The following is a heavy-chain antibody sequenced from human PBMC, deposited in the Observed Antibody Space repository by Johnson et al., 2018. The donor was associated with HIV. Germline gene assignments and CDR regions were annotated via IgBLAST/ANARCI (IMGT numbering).Heavy chain of an antibody. CDR1: GFTFSSYW. V-gene: IGHV3-7*01. D-gene: IGHD3-22*01. CDR3: ARVTTMIVFVFAFDI. CDR2: IKQEGSEK. Sequence: VQLVESGGGVVQPGGSLRLSCAASGFTFSSYWMSWVRQAPGKGLEWVANIKQEGSEKYYVDSVKGRFTISRDNSKNTLYLQRNSLRAEDTAVYYCARVTTMIVFVFAFDIWGQGTMVTVSS. J-gene: IGHJ3*02.